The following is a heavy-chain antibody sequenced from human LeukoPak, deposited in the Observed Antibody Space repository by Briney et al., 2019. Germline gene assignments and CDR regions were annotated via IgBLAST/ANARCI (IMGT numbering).Heavy chain of an antibody. D-gene: IGHD2-2*02. CDR3: ARVYSGYCSSTSCYMALYYFDY. CDR1: GYTFTGYY. J-gene: IGHJ4*02. CDR2: INPNSGGT. V-gene: IGHV1-2*02. Sequence: ASVKVSCKASGYTFTGYYMHWVRQAPGQGLEWMGWINPNSGGTNYAQKFQGRVTMTRDTSISTAYMELSRLRSDDTAVYYCARVYSGYCSSTSCYMALYYFDYWGQGTLVTVSS.